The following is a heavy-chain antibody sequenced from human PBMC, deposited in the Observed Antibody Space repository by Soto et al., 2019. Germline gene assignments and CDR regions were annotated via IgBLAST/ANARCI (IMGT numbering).Heavy chain of an antibody. CDR3: ARADCSSTICYRVFGIDV. J-gene: IGHJ6*02. Sequence: QVQLVQSGAEVQKPGASVKVSCKASGYTFTSYGISWVRQAPGQGLEWMGWISAYNGNTNYAQKLQVRVTMTTDTSTSTAYMELRSLRSDDTAVYYCARADCSSTICYRVFGIDVWGQGTKVTVSS. V-gene: IGHV1-18*01. CDR1: GYTFTSYG. CDR2: ISAYNGNT. D-gene: IGHD2-2*01.